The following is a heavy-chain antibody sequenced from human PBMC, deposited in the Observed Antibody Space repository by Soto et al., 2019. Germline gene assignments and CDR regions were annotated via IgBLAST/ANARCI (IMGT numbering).Heavy chain of an antibody. V-gene: IGHV3-7*01. Sequence: GGSLRLSCAASGFIFSNYWMTWVRQAPGKGLEWVANLNRDGSEKYYVDSVKGRFTISRDNSKNTLYLQMNSLRADDTAVYYCANIHYGSLDYWGQGTLVTVSS. CDR3: ANIHYGSLDY. J-gene: IGHJ4*02. CDR1: GFIFSNYW. D-gene: IGHD4-17*01. CDR2: LNRDGSEK.